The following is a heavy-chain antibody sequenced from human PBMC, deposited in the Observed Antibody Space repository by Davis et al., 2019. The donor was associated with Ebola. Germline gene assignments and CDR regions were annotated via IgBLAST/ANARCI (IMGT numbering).Heavy chain of an antibody. CDR2: IYPYNSDT. CDR1: GYYQDSFDHYW. J-gene: IGHJ3*02. CDR3: ARARYSSSRDDASNI. V-gene: IGHV5-51*01. D-gene: IGHD2-2*01. Sequence: GSLKISCKGFGYYQDSFDHYWIGWVRQMPGKGLEWMGIIYPYNSDTRYSPSFEGHVTISVDRSITTAYLQWSSLKASDTAVYYCARARYSSSRDDASNIWGQGTMVIVSS.